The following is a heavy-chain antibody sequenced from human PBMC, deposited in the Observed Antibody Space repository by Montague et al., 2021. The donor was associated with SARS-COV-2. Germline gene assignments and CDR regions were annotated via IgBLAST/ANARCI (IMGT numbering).Heavy chain of an antibody. CDR3: ARGFDY. V-gene: IGHV4-4*07. CDR2: IYNSGST. CDR1: GGSISGYY. J-gene: IGHJ4*02. Sequence: SETLSLTCTVSGGSISGYYWSWFRQSAGKGLEWIGRIYNSGSTSYNPSLKSRVTISVDTSKNKFSLKLSSVTAADTAVYYCARGFDYWGQGTLVTVSS.